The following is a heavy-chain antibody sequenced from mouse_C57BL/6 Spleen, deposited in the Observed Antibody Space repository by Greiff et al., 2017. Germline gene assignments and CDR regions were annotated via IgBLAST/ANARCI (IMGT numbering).Heavy chain of an antibody. V-gene: IGHV1-63*01. CDR2: IYPGGGYT. CDR3: SRGGGLYAMDY. CDR1: GYTFTNYW. Sequence: QVQLKESGAELVRPGTSVKMSCKASGYTFTNYWIGWAKQRPGHGLEWIGDIYPGGGYTNYNEKFKGKATLTADKSSSTAYMQFSGLTSEDSAIYYCSRGGGLYAMDYWGQGTSVTVSS. J-gene: IGHJ4*01. D-gene: IGHD3-3*01.